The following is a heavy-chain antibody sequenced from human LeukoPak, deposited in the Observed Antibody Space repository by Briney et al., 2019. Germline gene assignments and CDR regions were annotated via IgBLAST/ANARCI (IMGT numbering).Heavy chain of an antibody. Sequence: GGSLRLSCVGSGFSFRSDWVNWVRQSPGRGLEWVANIKPDGSDKYYVDSARGRFTVSRDNAKNSAFLQMNSLRAEDTAIYYCATISAQTSDIWGQGTLVSVSS. J-gene: IGHJ3*02. CDR2: IKPDGSDK. CDR3: ATISAQTSDI. CDR1: GFSFRSDW. V-gene: IGHV3-7*01. D-gene: IGHD5-24*01.